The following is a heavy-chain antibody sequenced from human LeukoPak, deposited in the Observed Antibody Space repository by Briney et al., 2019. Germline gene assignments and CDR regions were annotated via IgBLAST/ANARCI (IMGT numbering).Heavy chain of an antibody. CDR1: GFTFSSYW. J-gene: IGHJ4*02. CDR2: ISSSSSYI. D-gene: IGHD5-24*01. Sequence: GGSLRLSCAASGFTFSSYWMSWVRQAPGKGLEWVSSISSSSSYIYYADSVKGRFTISRDNAKNSLYLQMNSLRAEDTAVYYCARADEGDGYKVLDYWGQGTLVTVSS. CDR3: ARADEGDGYKVLDY. V-gene: IGHV3-21*01.